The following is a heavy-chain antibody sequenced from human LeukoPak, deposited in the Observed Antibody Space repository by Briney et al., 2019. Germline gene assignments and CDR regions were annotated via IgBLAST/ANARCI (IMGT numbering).Heavy chain of an antibody. D-gene: IGHD3-10*01. Sequence: GGSLRLSCAASGFTFSNAWMSWVRQAPGKGLEWVGRIKSKIDGGTTDYAAPVKGRFTISRDDSKNTLYLQMNSLKTEDTAVYYCTTSLSITMVRGVIIPFDYWGQGTLVTVS. CDR3: TTSLSITMVRGVIIPFDY. CDR2: IKSKIDGGTT. CDR1: GFTFSNAW. V-gene: IGHV3-15*01. J-gene: IGHJ4*02.